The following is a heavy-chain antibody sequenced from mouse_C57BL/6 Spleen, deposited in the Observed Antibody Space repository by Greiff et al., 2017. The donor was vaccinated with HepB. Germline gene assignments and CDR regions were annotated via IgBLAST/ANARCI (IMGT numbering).Heavy chain of an antibody. CDR2: IYPRSGNT. CDR1: GYTFTSYG. V-gene: IGHV1-81*01. CDR3: ARKGDYSNSDWYFDV. J-gene: IGHJ1*03. D-gene: IGHD2-5*01. Sequence: QQSCKASGYTFTSYGISWVKQRTGQGLEWIGEIYPRSGNTYYNEKFKGKATLTADKSSSTAYMELRSLTSEDSAVYFCARKGDYSNSDWYFDVWGTGTTVTVSS.